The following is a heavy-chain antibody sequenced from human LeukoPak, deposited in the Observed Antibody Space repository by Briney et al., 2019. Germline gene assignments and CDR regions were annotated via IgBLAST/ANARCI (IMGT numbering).Heavy chain of an antibody. CDR3: ARHRAPHCSSTSCLIDAFDI. CDR2: IYPGDSDT. V-gene: IGHV5-51*01. D-gene: IGHD2-2*01. J-gene: IGHJ3*02. Sequence: GESLKISCKGSGYSFTSYWIGGVRPIPGKGLEWMGIIYPGDSDTRYSPSFQGQVTISADKSISTAYLQWSSLKASDTAMYYCARHRAPHCSSTSCLIDAFDIWGQGTMVTVSS. CDR1: GYSFTSYW.